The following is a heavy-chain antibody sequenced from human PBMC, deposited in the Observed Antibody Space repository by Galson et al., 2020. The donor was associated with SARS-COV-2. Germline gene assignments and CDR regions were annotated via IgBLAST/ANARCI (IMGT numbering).Heavy chain of an antibody. CDR3: ARGVNYYEGSGYYLNWYFDL. V-gene: IGHV4-59*01. CDR1: GGSISGFY. J-gene: IGHJ2*01. Sequence: SETLSLTCTVSGGSISGFYWSWIRQPPGKGPEWIGYIYYSGGTNYNPSLKSRVTISVDMSKNQFSLKLSSVTAADTAVYYCARGVNYYEGSGYYLNWYFDLWGRGTLVTVSS. D-gene: IGHD3-22*01. CDR2: IYYSGGT.